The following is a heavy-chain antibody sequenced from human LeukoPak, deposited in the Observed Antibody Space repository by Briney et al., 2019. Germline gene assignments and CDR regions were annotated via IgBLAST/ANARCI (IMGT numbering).Heavy chain of an antibody. Sequence: SETLSLTCAVYGGSISGSYWSWIRQPPGKGLEWIGEINHTGSTNYNPSLKSRVTISVDTSKSQFSLKLSSVTAADTALYYCARAFLRYCSGGSCPLGAFDSWGQGTMVTVSS. CDR1: GGSISGSY. D-gene: IGHD2-15*01. CDR3: ARAFLRYCSGGSCPLGAFDS. CDR2: INHTGST. V-gene: IGHV4-34*01. J-gene: IGHJ3*02.